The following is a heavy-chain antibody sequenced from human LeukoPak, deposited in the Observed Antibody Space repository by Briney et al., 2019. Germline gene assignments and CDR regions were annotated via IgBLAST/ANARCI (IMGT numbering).Heavy chain of an antibody. V-gene: IGHV1-2*02. J-gene: IGHJ6*02. CDR3: ARCLGYYYGMDV. D-gene: IGHD3-16*01. CDR2: INPNSGGT. CDR1: GYTFTGYY. Sequence: ASVKVSCKASGYTFTGYYMHWVRQTPGQGLEWMGWINPNSGGTNYAQKFQVRVTMTRDTSISTAYMELSRLKSDDTAVYYCARCLGYYYGMDVWGQGTTVTVSS.